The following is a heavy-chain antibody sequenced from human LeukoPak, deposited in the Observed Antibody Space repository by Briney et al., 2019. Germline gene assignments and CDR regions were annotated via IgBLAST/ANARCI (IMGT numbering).Heavy chain of an antibody. CDR1: GFIFSNYD. D-gene: IGHD6-13*01. Sequence: GGSLRLSCAASGFIFSNYDMHWVRQAPGKGLEWVAFLRYDETNEHYADSLKGRFTISRDNSKDTLYLHMNSLRVEDTAVYYCARSWYFDSWGQGTLVTVSS. J-gene: IGHJ4*02. CDR2: LRYDETNE. CDR3: ARSWYFDS. V-gene: IGHV3-30*02.